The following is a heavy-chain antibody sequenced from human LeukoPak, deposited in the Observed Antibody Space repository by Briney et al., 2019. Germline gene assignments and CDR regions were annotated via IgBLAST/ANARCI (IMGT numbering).Heavy chain of an antibody. Sequence: EASVTVSCKASGFTFTSHDYNWVRQAPGQGLEWMGWMNPNSGNTGYAQKFQGRVTMTRDTSITTVYMELSSLTSEDTAVYYCARGARGAAAADDAFDIWGQGTMVTVSS. J-gene: IGHJ3*02. D-gene: IGHD6-13*01. CDR1: GFTFTSHD. V-gene: IGHV1-8*02. CDR3: ARGARGAAAADDAFDI. CDR2: MNPNSGNT.